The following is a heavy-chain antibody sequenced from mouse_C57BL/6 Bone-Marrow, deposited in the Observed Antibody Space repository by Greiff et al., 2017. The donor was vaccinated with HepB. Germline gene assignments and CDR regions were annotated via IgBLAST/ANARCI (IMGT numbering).Heavy chain of an antibody. D-gene: IGHD1-1*01. CDR2: IYPGDGDT. V-gene: IGHV1-82*01. Sequence: QVQLQQSGPELVKPGASVKISCKASGYAFSSSWMNWVKQRPGKGLEWIGRIYPGDGDTNYNGKFKGKATLTADKSSSTAYMQLSSRTSEDSAVYFCAKGSWGNYFDYWGQGTTLTVSS. J-gene: IGHJ2*01. CDR1: GYAFSSSW. CDR3: AKGSWGNYFDY.